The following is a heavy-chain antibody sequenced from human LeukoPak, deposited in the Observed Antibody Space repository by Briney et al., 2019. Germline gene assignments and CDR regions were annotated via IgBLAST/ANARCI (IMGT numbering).Heavy chain of an antibody. CDR1: GFTFSSYG. CDR2: IRYNGSNK. CDR3: AKALGAAAGTWFDY. D-gene: IGHD6-13*01. Sequence: GGSLRLSCAASGFTFSSYGMHWVRQAPGKGLEWVAFIRYNGSNKYYADSVKGRFTISRDNSKNTLYLQMNSLRAEDTAVYYCAKALGAAAGTWFDYWGQGTLVTVSS. V-gene: IGHV3-30*02. J-gene: IGHJ4*02.